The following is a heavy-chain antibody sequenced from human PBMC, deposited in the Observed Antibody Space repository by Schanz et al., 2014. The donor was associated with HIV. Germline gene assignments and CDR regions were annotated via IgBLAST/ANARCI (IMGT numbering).Heavy chain of an antibody. CDR3: VRLMSSDYDFYHYGMDV. CDR1: GFTFRNYA. CDR2: ISGSDGDT. J-gene: IGHJ6*02. D-gene: IGHD4-17*01. Sequence: VQLVESGGGLVQPGGSLRLSCAASGFTFRNYAMTWVRQAPGKGLDWVSTISGSDGDTYYADSVKGRFTISRDNSRNTLYLQMNSLRAEDTAVYYCVRLMSSDYDFYHYGMDVWGQGTTVIVSS. V-gene: IGHV3-23*04.